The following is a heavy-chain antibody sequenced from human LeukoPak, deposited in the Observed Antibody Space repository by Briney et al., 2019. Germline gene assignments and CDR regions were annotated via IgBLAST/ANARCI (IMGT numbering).Heavy chain of an antibody. CDR1: ESTYSSYA. Sequence: AVKDSCKASESTYSSYAISGVRQAPGQGLEWMGWIIPIFGTANYAQKFQGRVTITADKSTSAAYLELSSLTSEHTAVYYCARARSGRNSGCDLDSVFDFWGQGTLVTVSS. V-gene: IGHV1-69*06. CDR2: IIPIFGTA. D-gene: IGHD5-12*01. J-gene: IGHJ4*02. CDR3: ARARSGRNSGCDLDSVFDF.